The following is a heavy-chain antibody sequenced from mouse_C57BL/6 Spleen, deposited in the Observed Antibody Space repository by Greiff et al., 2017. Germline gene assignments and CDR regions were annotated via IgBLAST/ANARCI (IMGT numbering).Heavy chain of an antibody. J-gene: IGHJ1*03. D-gene: IGHD2-5*01. CDR1: GYTFTSYW. CDR2: IDPSDSYT. CDR3: ARIDYSNYDGGYFDV. V-gene: IGHV1-59*01. Sequence: QVQLQQPGAELVRPGTSVKLSCKASGYTFTSYWMHWVKQRPGQGLEWIGVIDPSDSYTNYNQKFKGKATLTVDTSSSTAYMQLSSLRSEDSAVYYCARIDYSNYDGGYFDVWGTGTTVTVSS.